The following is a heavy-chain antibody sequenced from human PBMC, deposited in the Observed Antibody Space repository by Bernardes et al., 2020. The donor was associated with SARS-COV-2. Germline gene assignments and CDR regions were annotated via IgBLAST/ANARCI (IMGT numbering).Heavy chain of an antibody. V-gene: IGHV4-61*01. CDR3: ARHYGSGNSPAGFDY. Sequence: SETLSLTCTVSGGSVSSGSYYWSWIRQPPGKGLEWIGYVYYSGSTNYNPSLKSRVTISVDTSKNQFSLKLSSVTAADTAVYYCARHYGSGNSPAGFDYWGQGTLVTVSS. CDR2: VYYSGST. CDR1: GGSVSSGSYY. J-gene: IGHJ4*02. D-gene: IGHD3-10*01.